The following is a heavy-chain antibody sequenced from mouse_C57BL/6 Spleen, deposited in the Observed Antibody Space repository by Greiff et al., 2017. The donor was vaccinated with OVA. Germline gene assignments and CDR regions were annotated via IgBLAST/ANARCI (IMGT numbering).Heavy chain of an antibody. Sequence: QLQQSGAELVKPGASVKISCKASGYAFSSYWMNWVKQRPGKGLEWIGQIYPGDGDTNYNGKFKGKATLTADKSSSTAYMQLSSLTSEDSAVYFCARDYYGSSPFFDYWGQGTTLTVSS. V-gene: IGHV1-80*01. D-gene: IGHD1-1*01. CDR3: ARDYYGSSPFFDY. CDR2: IYPGDGDT. J-gene: IGHJ2*01. CDR1: GYAFSSYW.